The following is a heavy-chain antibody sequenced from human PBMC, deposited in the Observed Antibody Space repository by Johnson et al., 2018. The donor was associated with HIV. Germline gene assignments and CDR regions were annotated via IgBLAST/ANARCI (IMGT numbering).Heavy chain of an antibody. D-gene: IGHD2-15*01. V-gene: IGHV3-20*04. CDR3: ARDGGVVVAGVWGAFDI. CDR2: INWNGGST. J-gene: IGHJ3*02. CDR1: GFTFDDYG. Sequence: VKLVESGGGVVRPGGSLRLSCAASGFTFDDYGMSWVRQAPGKGLEWVSGINWNGGSTGYADSVKGRFTISRDNAKNSLYLQMNSLRAGDKALYYCARDGGVVVAGVWGAFDIWGQGTMVTVSS.